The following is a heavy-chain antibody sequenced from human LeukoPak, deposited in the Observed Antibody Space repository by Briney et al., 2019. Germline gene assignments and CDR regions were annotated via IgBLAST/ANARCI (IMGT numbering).Heavy chain of an antibody. CDR3: ARDSETYYDILTGYQRRYGMDV. V-gene: IGHV4-39*07. J-gene: IGHJ6*02. Sequence: SETLSLTCTVSGGSISSSSYYWGWIRQPPGKGLEWIGSIYYSGSTYYNPSLKSRVTISVDTSKNQFSLKLSSVTAADTAVYYCARDSETYYDILTGYQRRYGMDVWGQGTTVTVSS. CDR2: IYYSGST. D-gene: IGHD3-9*01. CDR1: GGSISSSSYY.